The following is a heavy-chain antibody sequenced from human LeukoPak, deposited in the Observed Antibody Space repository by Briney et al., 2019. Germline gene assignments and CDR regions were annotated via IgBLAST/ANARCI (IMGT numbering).Heavy chain of an antibody. Sequence: PSGTLSLTCAVSGGSISSSNWWSWVRQPPGKGLEWIGEIYHSGSTNYNPSLKSRVTMSVDTSKNQFSLKLSSVTAADTAVYYCARPQRYSNYALDYWGQGTLVTVSS. V-gene: IGHV4-4*02. J-gene: IGHJ4*02. D-gene: IGHD4-11*01. CDR1: GGSISSSNW. CDR3: ARPQRYSNYALDY. CDR2: IYHSGST.